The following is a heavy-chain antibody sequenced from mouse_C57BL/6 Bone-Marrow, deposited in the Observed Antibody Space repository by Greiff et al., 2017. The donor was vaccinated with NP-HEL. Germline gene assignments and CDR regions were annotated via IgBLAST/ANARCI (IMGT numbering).Heavy chain of an antibody. D-gene: IGHD1-1*01. CDR1: GYTFTDYE. CDR3: TRFITTVVATGYFDY. Sequence: QVQLQQSGAELVRPGASVTLSCKASGYTFTDYEMHWVKQTPVHGLEWIGAIDPETGGTAYNQKFKGKAILTADKSSSTAYMELRSLTSEDSAVYYCTRFITTVVATGYFDYWGQGTTLTVSS. CDR2: IDPETGGT. J-gene: IGHJ2*01. V-gene: IGHV1-15*01.